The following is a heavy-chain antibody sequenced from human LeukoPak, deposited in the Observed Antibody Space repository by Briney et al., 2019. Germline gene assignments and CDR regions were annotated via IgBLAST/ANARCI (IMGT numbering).Heavy chain of an antibody. D-gene: IGHD3-22*01. V-gene: IGHV1-69*04. CDR2: IIPILDIA. CDR1: GGSFNNYA. J-gene: IGHJ4*02. CDR3: ASREYDSSNYYLYYLDY. Sequence: SVKVSCKASGGSFNNYAFNWVRQAPGQGLEWMGRIIPILDIANYAQNFQGRVTITADKSTSTAYMEVSSLGSEDTAVYYCASREYDSSNYYLYYLDYWGRGTLVTVSS.